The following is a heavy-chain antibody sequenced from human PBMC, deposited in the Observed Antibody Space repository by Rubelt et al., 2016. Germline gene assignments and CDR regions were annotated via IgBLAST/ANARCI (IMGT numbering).Heavy chain of an antibody. V-gene: IGHV4-59*12. J-gene: IGHJ6*02. D-gene: IGHD3-3*01. Sequence: QVLLQESGPGLVKPSETLSLTCTVSGGSISSYYWSWIRQPPGKGLEWIGEINHSGSTNYYLSLKSRVTISVDTSKNQFSLKLSSVTAADTAVYYCARGLTIFLSYYYCGMDVWGQGTTVTVSS. CDR2: INHSGST. CDR1: GGSISSYY. CDR3: ARGLTIFLSYYYCGMDV.